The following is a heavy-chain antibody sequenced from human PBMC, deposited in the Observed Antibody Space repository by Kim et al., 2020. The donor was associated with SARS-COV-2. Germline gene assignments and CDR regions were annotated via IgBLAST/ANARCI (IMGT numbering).Heavy chain of an antibody. J-gene: IGHJ4*02. V-gene: IGHV1-18*04. Sequence: ASVNVSCKASGYTFTSYGISWVRQAPGQGLEWMGWISAYNGNTNYAQKLQGRVTMTTDTSTSTAYMELRSLRSDDTAVYYCARPYYYGSGSYSYDYWGQGTLVTVSS. CDR1: GYTFTSYG. CDR3: ARPYYYGSGSYSYDY. D-gene: IGHD3-10*01. CDR2: ISAYNGNT.